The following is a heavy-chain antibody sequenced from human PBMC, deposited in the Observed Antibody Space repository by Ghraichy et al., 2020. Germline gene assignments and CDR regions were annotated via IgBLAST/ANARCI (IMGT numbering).Heavy chain of an antibody. CDR3: ARDRHYYGSGSYTTY. V-gene: IGHV3-7*03. CDR2: KKQDGSEK. Sequence: LVRETKKKQDGSEKYYVDSVKGRFTISRDNAKNSLYLQMNSLRAEDTAVYYCARDRHYYGSGSYTTYWGQ. D-gene: IGHD3-10*01. J-gene: IGHJ4*02.